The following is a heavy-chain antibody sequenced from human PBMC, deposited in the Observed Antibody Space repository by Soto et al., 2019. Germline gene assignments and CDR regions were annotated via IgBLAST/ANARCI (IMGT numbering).Heavy chain of an antibody. CDR3: AREWNPLNWFDP. CDR2: ISSSSSTI. D-gene: IGHD1-1*01. Sequence: PGGPQRLSWAAAGCTFISYSMNWVSKAPGKGLEWVSYISSSSSTIYYADSVKGRFTISRDNAKNSLYLQMNSLRDEDTAVYYCAREWNPLNWFDPWGQGTLVTVSS. J-gene: IGHJ5*02. CDR1: GCTFISYS. V-gene: IGHV3-48*02.